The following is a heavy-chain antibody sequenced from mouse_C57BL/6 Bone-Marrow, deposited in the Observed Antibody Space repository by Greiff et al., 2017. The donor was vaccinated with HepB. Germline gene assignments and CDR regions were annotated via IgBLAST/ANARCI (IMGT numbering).Heavy chain of an antibody. D-gene: IGHD1-1*01. V-gene: IGHV2-6*01. Sequence: VKVVESGPGLVAPSQSLSITCTVSGFSLTSYGVDWVRQSPGKGLEWLGVIWGVGSTNYNSALKSRLSISKDNSKSQVFLKMNSLQTDDTAMYYCAIYYYGSRGGDYAMDYWGQGTSVTVSS. CDR1: GFSLTSYG. CDR2: IWGVGST. J-gene: IGHJ4*01. CDR3: AIYYYGSRGGDYAMDY.